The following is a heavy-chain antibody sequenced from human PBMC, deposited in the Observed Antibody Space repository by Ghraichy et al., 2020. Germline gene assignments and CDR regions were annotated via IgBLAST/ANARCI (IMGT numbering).Heavy chain of an antibody. Sequence: GGSLRLSCAASGFTFSSYAMSWVRQAPGKGLEWVSAISGSGGSTYYADSVKGRFTISRDNSKNTLYLQMNSLRAEDTAVYYCAKALGRYCSGGSCYYFDYWGQGTLVTVSS. J-gene: IGHJ4*02. CDR3: AKALGRYCSGGSCYYFDY. V-gene: IGHV3-23*01. CDR1: GFTFSSYA. CDR2: ISGSGGST. D-gene: IGHD2-15*01.